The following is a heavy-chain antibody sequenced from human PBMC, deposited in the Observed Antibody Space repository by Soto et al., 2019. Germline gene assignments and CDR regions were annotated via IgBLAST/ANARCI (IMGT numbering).Heavy chain of an antibody. Sequence: QVQLQESGPGLVKPSQTLSLTCTVSGGSISSGGYYWSWIRQHPGKGLEWIGYIYYSGSTYYNPSRERRVTISIEPAKNPFSLKLSSVSAADTAVYYCSSRQHPRDRGWFDPWGQGTLVTVSS. D-gene: IGHD3-10*01. V-gene: IGHV4-31*03. J-gene: IGHJ5*02. CDR2: IYYSGST. CDR1: GGSISSGGYY. CDR3: SSRQHPRDRGWFDP.